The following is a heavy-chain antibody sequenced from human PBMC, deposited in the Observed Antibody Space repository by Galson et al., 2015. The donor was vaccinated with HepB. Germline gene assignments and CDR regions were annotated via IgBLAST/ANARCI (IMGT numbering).Heavy chain of an antibody. CDR2: INHTGST. V-gene: IGHV4-34*01. Sequence: SLTCAVYGGSFSGYYWSWIRQFPGKGLEWIGEINHTGSTNYNPSLKSRVTISVDTSKNQFSLRLTSVTAADAAMYYCARAKRHINLLQGVRGTYFEYWVQGTLVTVSS. D-gene: IGHD3-10*01. CDR1: GGSFSGYY. J-gene: IGHJ4*02. CDR3: ARAKRHINLLQGVRGTYFEY.